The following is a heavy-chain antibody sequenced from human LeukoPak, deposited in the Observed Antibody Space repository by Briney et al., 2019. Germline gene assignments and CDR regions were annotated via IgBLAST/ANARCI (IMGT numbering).Heavy chain of an antibody. V-gene: IGHV3-21*04. D-gene: IGHD3-10*01. CDR2: ISSGSSYI. Sequence: GGSLRLSCAASGFTFSSYNMNWVRQAPGKGLEWVSSISSGSSYIHYADSVKGRFTISRDNAKSSLYLQMNSLRPDDTAVYYCARDPGSRGPFDSWGQGTLVTVSS. CDR1: GFTFSSYN. J-gene: IGHJ4*02. CDR3: ARDPGSRGPFDS.